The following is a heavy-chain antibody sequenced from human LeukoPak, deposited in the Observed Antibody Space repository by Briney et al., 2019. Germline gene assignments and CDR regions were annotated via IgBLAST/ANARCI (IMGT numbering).Heavy chain of an antibody. D-gene: IGHD4-23*01. CDR3: ARDGKRDNWFYP. CDR1: GYTVTSYY. V-gene: IGHV1-46*01. CDR2: INPSGGST. J-gene: IGHJ5*02. Sequence: GASVKVSCKASGYTVTSYYIHWVRQAPGQGLEWMGVINPSGGSTSYAQKFQGRVTMTRDTSTSTVYMELSSLRSEDTAVYYCARDGKRDNWFYPWGVRTFVTVSS.